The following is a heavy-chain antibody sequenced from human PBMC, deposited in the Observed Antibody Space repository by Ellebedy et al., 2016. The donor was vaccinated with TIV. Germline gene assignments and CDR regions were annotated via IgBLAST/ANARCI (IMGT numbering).Heavy chain of an antibody. V-gene: IGHV1-18*04. CDR3: ARDLVNPDY. CDR2: ISAYDGAT. J-gene: IGHJ4*02. Sequence: ASVKVSCKASGYTFTRYAIHWVRQAPGQGLEWMGWISAYDGATNYPQKFQDRISMTTDSSTRTAFLELRRLTSDDTAVYYCARDLVNPDYWGQGTLVTVSS. D-gene: IGHD3-9*01. CDR1: GYTFTRYA.